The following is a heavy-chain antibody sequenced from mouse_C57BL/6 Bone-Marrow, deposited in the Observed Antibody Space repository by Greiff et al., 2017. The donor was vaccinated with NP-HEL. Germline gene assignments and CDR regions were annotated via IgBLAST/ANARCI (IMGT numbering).Heavy chain of an antibody. D-gene: IGHD1-1*01. Sequence: VQLQESGPELVKPGASVKISCKASGYAFSSSWMNWVKQRPGKGLEWIGRIYPGDGDTNYNGTFKGKATLTADKSSSTAYMQLSSLTSEDSAVYFCARYYGSAWFAYWGQGTLVTVSA. CDR2: IYPGDGDT. V-gene: IGHV1-82*01. J-gene: IGHJ3*01. CDR1: GYAFSSSW. CDR3: ARYYGSAWFAY.